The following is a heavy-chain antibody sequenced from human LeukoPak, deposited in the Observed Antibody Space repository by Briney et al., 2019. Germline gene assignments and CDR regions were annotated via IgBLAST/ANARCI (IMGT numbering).Heavy chain of an antibody. CDR2: INPSGGTT. Sequence: ASVKVSCKASGYTFTSYGISWVRQAPGQGLEWMGIINPSGGTTIYAQKFQGRVTMTRDTSTSTVYMELSSLRSEDTAVYYCARQRGGQYEDAFDIWGQGTVVTVSS. J-gene: IGHJ3*02. D-gene: IGHD2-8*01. V-gene: IGHV1-46*01. CDR3: ARQRGGQYEDAFDI. CDR1: GYTFTSYG.